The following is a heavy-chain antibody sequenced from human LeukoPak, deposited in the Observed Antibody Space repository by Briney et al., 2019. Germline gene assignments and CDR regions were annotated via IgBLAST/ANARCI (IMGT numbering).Heavy chain of an antibody. D-gene: IGHD3-10*01. Sequence: ASVKVSCKVSGYTLTELSMHWVRQAPGKGLEWMGGFDPEDGETIYAQKFQGRVTMTEDTSTDTAYVELSSLRSEDTAVYYCATVPYGSGDYFDYWGQGTLVTVSS. CDR3: ATVPYGSGDYFDY. V-gene: IGHV1-24*01. J-gene: IGHJ4*02. CDR2: FDPEDGET. CDR1: GYTLTELS.